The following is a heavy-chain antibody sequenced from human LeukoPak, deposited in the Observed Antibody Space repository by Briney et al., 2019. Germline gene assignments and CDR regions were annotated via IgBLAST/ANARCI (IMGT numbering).Heavy chain of an antibody. J-gene: IGHJ4*02. V-gene: IGHV4-39*07. CDR1: GGSISSSSYY. D-gene: IGHD4-23*01. CDR2: IYYSGST. Sequence: PSETLSLTCTVSGGSISSSSYYWGWIRQPPGKGLEWIGSIYYSGSTYYNPSLKSRVTISVDTSKNQFSLKLSSVTAADTAVYYCARVNYGGNLLGLFYFDYWGQGTLVTVSS. CDR3: ARVNYGGNLLGLFYFDY.